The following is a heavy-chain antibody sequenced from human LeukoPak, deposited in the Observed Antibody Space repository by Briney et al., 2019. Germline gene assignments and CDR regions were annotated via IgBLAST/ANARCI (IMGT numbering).Heavy chain of an antibody. V-gene: IGHV3-23*01. CDR3: AKYRAMIVVALDY. CDR1: GFTFSSYA. D-gene: IGHD3-22*01. CDR2: ISVSGGST. J-gene: IGHJ4*02. Sequence: GESLKISCAASGFTFSSYAMSWVRQDPGKGLEWVSGISVSGGSTYYADSVKGRFTISRDNSKNTLYLQMNSLRAEDTAVYYCAKYRAMIVVALDYWGQGTLVTVSS.